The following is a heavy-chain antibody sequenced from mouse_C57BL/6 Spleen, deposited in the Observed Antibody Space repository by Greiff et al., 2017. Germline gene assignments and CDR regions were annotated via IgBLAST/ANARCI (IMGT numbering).Heavy chain of an antibody. D-gene: IGHD2-5*01. CDR2: IDPETGGT. CDR1: GYTFTDYE. V-gene: IGHV1-15*01. Sequence: QVQLQQSGAELVRPGASVTLSCKASGYTFTDYEMHWVKQTPVHGLEWIGAIDPETGGTAYNQKFKGKAILTADKSSSTAYMELRSLTSEDSAVYYCTRKDYSNYVYYFDYWGQGTTLTVSS. CDR3: TRKDYSNYVYYFDY. J-gene: IGHJ2*01.